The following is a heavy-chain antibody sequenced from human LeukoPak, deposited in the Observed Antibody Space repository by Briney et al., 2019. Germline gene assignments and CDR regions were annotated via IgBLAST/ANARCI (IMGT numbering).Heavy chain of an antibody. CDR2: IKQDGSVK. D-gene: IGHD3-16*01. CDR1: GFSISGYW. Sequence: AGGSLRLSCAASGFSISGYWMTWVRQAPGKGLEWEANIKQDGSVKTYVDSVKGRFTISRDNAKNSLYLQMDSLRVEDTAMYYCARDGGTDWYDPWGQGTLVTVSS. J-gene: IGHJ5*02. V-gene: IGHV3-7*01. CDR3: ARDGGTDWYDP.